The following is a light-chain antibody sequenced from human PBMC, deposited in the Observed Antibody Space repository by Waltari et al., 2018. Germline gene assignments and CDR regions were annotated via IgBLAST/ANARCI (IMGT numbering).Light chain of an antibody. J-gene: IGLJ3*02. V-gene: IGLV1-47*02. CDR1: NSNIGSHN. Sequence: QSVLTQPPSASGTPGQGVIISCSGSNSNIGSHNLYWYQHLPGTAPKLLSYTNNQLPSGVRERFSGSKSGTSASLAISGLRSEDEADYYCAAWDDSLSGRVFGGGTKLTVL. CDR3: AAWDDSLSGRV. CDR2: TNN.